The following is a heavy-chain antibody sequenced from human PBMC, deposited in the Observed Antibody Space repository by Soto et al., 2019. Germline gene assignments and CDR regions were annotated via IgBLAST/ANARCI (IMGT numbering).Heavy chain of an antibody. D-gene: IGHD1-26*01. V-gene: IGHV3-30*04. CDR2: ISRDGSHK. CDR1: GFIFGNYA. Sequence: PGGSLRLACAASGFIFGNYAIHWVRQAPGKGLEWVAVISRDGSHKYYLDSVKGRFTISRDNSKDTVNLLMNSLRDDDSAMYYCARSRNSAVADSFDFWGQGTLVTVSS. J-gene: IGHJ4*02. CDR3: ARSRNSAVADSFDF.